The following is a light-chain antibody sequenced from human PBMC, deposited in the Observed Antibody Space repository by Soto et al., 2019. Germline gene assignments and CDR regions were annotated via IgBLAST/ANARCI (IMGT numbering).Light chain of an antibody. J-gene: IGKJ1*01. Sequence: DIVMTQSPDSLAVSLGERATINCKSSQSVLYSSNNKNYLAWYQQKPGQPPKLLIYWASTRESGVPDRFSGSGSGTDFTLTISSLQAEDVAVYYCQQYYRTWWTFGQGTKVDIK. CDR3: QQYYRTWWT. V-gene: IGKV4-1*01. CDR2: WAS. CDR1: QSVLYSSNNKNY.